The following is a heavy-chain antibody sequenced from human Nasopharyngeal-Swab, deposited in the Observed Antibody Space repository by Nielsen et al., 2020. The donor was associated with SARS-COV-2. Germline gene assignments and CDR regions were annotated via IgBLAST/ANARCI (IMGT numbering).Heavy chain of an antibody. CDR2: INPSGGST. CDR3: ARDLDSSGYYPNWFDL. Sequence: WVRQAPGQGLEWMGIINPSGGSTSYAQKFQGRVTMNRDTSTSTVYRELSSLRSEDTAVYYCARDLDSSGYYPNWFDLWGQGTLVTVSS. D-gene: IGHD3-22*01. V-gene: IGHV1-46*01. J-gene: IGHJ5*02.